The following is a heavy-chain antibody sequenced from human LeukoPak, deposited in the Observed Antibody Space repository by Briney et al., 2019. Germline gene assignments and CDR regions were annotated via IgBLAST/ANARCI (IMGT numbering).Heavy chain of an antibody. CDR2: IKQDGSEK. CDR3: AREGIAAAGEDY. CDR1: GFTFSSYA. J-gene: IGHJ4*02. V-gene: IGHV3-7*01. D-gene: IGHD6-13*01. Sequence: GSLRLSCEASGFTFSSYAMNWVRQAPGKGLEWVANIKQDGSEKYYVDSVKGRFTISRDNAKNSLYLQMNSLRAEDTAVYYCAREGIAAAGEDYWGQGTLVTVSS.